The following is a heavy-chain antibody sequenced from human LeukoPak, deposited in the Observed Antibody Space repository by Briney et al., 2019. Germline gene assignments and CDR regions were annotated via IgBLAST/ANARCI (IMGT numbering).Heavy chain of an antibody. V-gene: IGHV4-34*01. CDR1: GGSITGYY. Sequence: KASETLSLTCAAYGGSITGYYWSWIRQTPGRGLEWVGEIHYTGATSYNPSLKSRATISTDTSKNQFSLRLSSVTAADTAVYYCARGNILTGYCFAFWGQGALVTVSS. CDR2: IHYTGAT. J-gene: IGHJ4*02. CDR3: ARGNILTGYCFAF. D-gene: IGHD3-9*01.